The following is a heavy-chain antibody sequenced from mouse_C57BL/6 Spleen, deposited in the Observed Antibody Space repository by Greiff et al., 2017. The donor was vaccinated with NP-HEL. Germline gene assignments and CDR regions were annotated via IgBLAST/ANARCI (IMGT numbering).Heavy chain of an antibody. J-gene: IGHJ1*03. CDR1: GYTFTSYW. D-gene: IGHD2-10*02. Sequence: QVQLQQPGAELVMPGASVKLSCKASGYTFTSYWMHWVKQRPGQGLEWIGEIDPSDSYTNYNQKFKGKSTLTVDKSSSTDYMQLSSLTSEDSAVYYCARQFSLEYFDVWGTGTTVTVSS. V-gene: IGHV1-69*01. CDR2: IDPSDSYT. CDR3: ARQFSLEYFDV.